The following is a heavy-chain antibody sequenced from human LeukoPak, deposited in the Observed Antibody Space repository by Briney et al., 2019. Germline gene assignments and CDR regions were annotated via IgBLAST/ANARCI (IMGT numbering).Heavy chain of an antibody. CDR3: ARRVDGPGPHDH. V-gene: IGHV4-39*01. J-gene: IGHJ4*02. CDR2: IYYSGST. CDR1: GGSISSSSYY. D-gene: IGHD3-10*01. Sequence: SETLSLTCTVSGGSISSSSYYWVWIRQPPGKGLEWIESIYYSGSTYYNPSLKGRVTISVYTSKNQCSLKLSSVTAAETAVYYCARRVDGPGPHDHWGQGTLVTVSS.